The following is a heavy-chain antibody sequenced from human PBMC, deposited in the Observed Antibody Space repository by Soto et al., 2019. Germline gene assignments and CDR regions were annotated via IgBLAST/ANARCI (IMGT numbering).Heavy chain of an antibody. Sequence: GGSLRLSCAASGFTVSSNYVSWVRQAPGKGLEWVSVIYSGGSTYYADSVKGRFTISRDNSKNTLYLQMNSLRAEDTAVYYCARDKHNWNDVYYYYGMDVWGQGTTVTVSS. CDR2: IYSGGST. CDR3: ARDKHNWNDVYYYYGMDV. CDR1: GFTVSSNY. D-gene: IGHD1-1*01. J-gene: IGHJ6*02. V-gene: IGHV3-66*01.